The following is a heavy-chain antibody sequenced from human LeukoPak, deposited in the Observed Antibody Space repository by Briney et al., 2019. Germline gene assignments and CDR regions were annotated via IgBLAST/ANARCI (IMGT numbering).Heavy chain of an antibody. D-gene: IGHD4-17*01. J-gene: IGHJ5*02. Sequence: GASVKVSCKASGGTFSSYATSWVRQAPGQGLEWMGRIIPILGIANYAQKFQGRVTITADKSTSTAYMELSSLRSEDTAVYYCARGSRYGDYSSWFDPWGQGTLVTVSS. CDR2: IIPILGIA. CDR3: ARGSRYGDYSSWFDP. CDR1: GGTFSSYA. V-gene: IGHV1-69*04.